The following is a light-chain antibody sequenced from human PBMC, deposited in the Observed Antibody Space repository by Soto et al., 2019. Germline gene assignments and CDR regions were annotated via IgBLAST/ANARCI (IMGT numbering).Light chain of an antibody. CDR3: AAWYDSLSGPV. CDR1: SSNIGSNY. CDR2: RNN. J-gene: IGLJ7*01. V-gene: IGLV1-47*01. Sequence: QSVLTQPPSASGTPGQRVTISCSGSSSNIGSNYVYWYQQLPGTAPKLLIYRNNQRPSGVPDRFSGSKSGTSASLAISGPRSEDEADYYCAAWYDSLSGPVFGGGTQRTVL.